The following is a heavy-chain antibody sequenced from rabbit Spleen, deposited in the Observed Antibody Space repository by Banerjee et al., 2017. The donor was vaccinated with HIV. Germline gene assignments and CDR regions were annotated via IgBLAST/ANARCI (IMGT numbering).Heavy chain of an antibody. D-gene: IGHD1-1*01. J-gene: IGHJ6*01. Sequence: QSLEESGGDLVKPGASLTLTCTASGVSFSSSSYMCWVRQAPGKGLEWIACIDTGSSGFTYFATRAQGRFTCSKTSSTTVTLQMTRLTAADTATYFCARDTSSSFSSYGMDLWGPGTLVTVS. CDR2: IDTGSSGFT. CDR1: GVSFSSSSY. V-gene: IGHV1S40*01. CDR3: ARDTSSSFSSYGMDL.